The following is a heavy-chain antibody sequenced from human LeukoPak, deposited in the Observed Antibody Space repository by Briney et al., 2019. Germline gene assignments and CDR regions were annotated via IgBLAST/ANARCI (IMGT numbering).Heavy chain of an antibody. D-gene: IGHD2-2*01. CDR2: ISCYNGNT. J-gene: IGHJ5*02. V-gene: IGHV1-18*01. CDR1: GYTFSNYG. CDR3: ARDRSPTQLLRFVP. Sequence: ASVKVSCKTSGYTFSNYGISWVRQAPGQGLEWMGWISCYNGNTDYAQKFQGRVTMTRDTSTSTVYMELRSLRSDDTAVYYCARDRSPTQLLRFVPWGQGTLVTVSS.